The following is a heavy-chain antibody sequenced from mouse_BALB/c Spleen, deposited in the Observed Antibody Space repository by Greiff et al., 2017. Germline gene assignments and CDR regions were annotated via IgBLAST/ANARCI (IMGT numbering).Heavy chain of an antibody. J-gene: IGHJ1*01. CDR2: IDPANGNT. V-gene: IGHV14-3*02. D-gene: IGHD4-1*01. CDR1: GFNIKDTY. CDR3: ARSRLGRYFGV. Sequence: VHVKQSGAELVKPGASVKLSCTASGFNIKDTYMHWVKQRPEQGLEWIGRIDPANGNTKYDPKFQGKATITADTSSNTAYLQLSSLTSEDTAVYYCARSRLGRYFGVGGAGTTVTVSS.